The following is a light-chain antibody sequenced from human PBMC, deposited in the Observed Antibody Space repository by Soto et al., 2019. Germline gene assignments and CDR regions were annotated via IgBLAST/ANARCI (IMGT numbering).Light chain of an antibody. V-gene: IGLV3-1*01. CDR3: QAWDSSTAYSVV. Sequence: SSELTQPPSVSVSPGQTASITCSGDKLGDKYACWYQQKPGQSPVLVIYQDSKRPSGIPERFSGSNSGNTATLTISGTQAMDEADYYCQAWDSSTAYSVVFGGGTKLTVL. CDR1: KLGDKY. CDR2: QDS. J-gene: IGLJ2*01.